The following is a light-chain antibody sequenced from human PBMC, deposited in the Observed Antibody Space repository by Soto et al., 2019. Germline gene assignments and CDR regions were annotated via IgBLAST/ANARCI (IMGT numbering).Light chain of an antibody. CDR3: CSHTSSSTWV. Sequence: QSALTQPASVSGSPGQSITISCTGTSSDIGFYNYVSWYQQHPGKAPKLMIFEVTNRPSGVSNRFSGSRSGNTASLTISGLQAEDEADYYCCSHTSSSTWVFGGGTKVTVL. J-gene: IGLJ3*02. V-gene: IGLV2-14*01. CDR2: EVT. CDR1: SSDIGFYNY.